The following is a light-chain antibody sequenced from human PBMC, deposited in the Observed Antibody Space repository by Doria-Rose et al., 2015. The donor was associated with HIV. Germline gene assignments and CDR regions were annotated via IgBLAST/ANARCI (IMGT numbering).Light chain of an antibody. Sequence: DIQMTQSPSSLSASVGDRVTITCRASQGIDNSLAWYQQKPGRAPKLLLYAASRLESGVPSRFGGIGSGTDYTPTISCLQHKVFAIFYCQNYYTLPATFGGGTKVEIK. CDR2: AAS. CDR1: QGIDNS. J-gene: IGKJ4*01. V-gene: IGKV1-NL1*01. CDR3: QNYYTLPAT.